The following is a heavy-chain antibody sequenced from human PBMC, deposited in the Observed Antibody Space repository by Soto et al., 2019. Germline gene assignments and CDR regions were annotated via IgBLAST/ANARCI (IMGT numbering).Heavy chain of an antibody. J-gene: IGHJ4*02. CDR3: ARGGGELLDY. CDR2: ISAYNGNK. D-gene: IGHD1-26*01. V-gene: IGHV1-18*01. CDR1: GYPFPIYG. Sequence: ASVKVSCKAAGYPFPIYGISWVRQAPGQGLEWMGWISAYNGNKNYAQKLQGRVPMTTDTSTSTGYMELRSLRSDDTAVYYGARGGGELLDYWGQGTLVTVSS.